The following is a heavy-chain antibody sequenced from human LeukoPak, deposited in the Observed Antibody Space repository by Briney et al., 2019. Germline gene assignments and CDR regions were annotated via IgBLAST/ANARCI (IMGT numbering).Heavy chain of an antibody. CDR3: ARVTGYMVEDYFDY. J-gene: IGHJ4*02. CDR2: INQSGST. Sequence: PSETLSLTCAVCGGSFSGYYWSWIRQPPEKGLEWIGEINQSGSTNYNPSLKSRVTISVDTSKNQFSLKLSSVTAADTAVYYCARVTGYMVEDYFDYWGQGTLVTVSS. V-gene: IGHV4-34*01. D-gene: IGHD6-13*01. CDR1: GGSFSGYY.